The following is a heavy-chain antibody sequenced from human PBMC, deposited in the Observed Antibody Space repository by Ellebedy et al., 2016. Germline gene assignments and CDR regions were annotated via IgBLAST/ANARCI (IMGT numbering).Heavy chain of an antibody. V-gene: IGHV1-46*01. CDR3: VRGYSDGWYHDY. D-gene: IGHD6-19*01. CDR2: VNPSSATT. J-gene: IGHJ4*02. Sequence: ASVKVSCKASGYTFTSYYMRWARQAPGQGLEWVGMVNPSSATTNSAQKFQGRVAMTADASANTVYMELTSLTFDDTAVYFCVRGYSDGWYHDYWGQGTLVTVSS. CDR1: GYTFTSYY.